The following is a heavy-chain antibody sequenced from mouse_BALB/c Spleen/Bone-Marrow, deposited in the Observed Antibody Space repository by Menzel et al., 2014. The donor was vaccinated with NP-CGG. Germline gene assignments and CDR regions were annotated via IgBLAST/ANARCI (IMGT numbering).Heavy chain of an antibody. J-gene: IGHJ3*01. CDR1: GYTFSSYW. CDR3: ARSPY. Sequence: QVQLQQPGAELMKPGASVKISCKATGYTFSSYWIEWVKQRPGHGLEWIGEILPGSGITNYNEKFKGKATFTADTSSNTAYMQPGSLTSEDSAVYYCARSPYWGQGTLVTVSA. V-gene: IGHV1-9*01. CDR2: ILPGSGIT.